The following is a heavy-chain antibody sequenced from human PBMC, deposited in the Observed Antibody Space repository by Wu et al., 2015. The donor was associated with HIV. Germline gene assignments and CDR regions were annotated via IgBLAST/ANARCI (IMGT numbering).Heavy chain of an antibody. CDR1: GYTFTSYG. D-gene: IGHD3-9*01. J-gene: IGHJ6*02. Sequence: LVQSGAEVKVSCKASGYTFTSYGISWVRQAPGQGLEWMGWISAYNGNTNYAQKLQGRVTMTTDTSTSTAYMELRSLRSDDTAVYYCARGELRYFDWFGAENNMDVWGQGTPVTVSS. CDR2: ISAYNGNT. CDR3: ARGELRYFDWFGAENNMDV. V-gene: IGHV1-18*01.